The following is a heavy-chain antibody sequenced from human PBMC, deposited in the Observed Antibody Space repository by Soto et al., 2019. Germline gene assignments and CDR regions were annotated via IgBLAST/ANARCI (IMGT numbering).Heavy chain of an antibody. D-gene: IGHD6-19*01. J-gene: IGHJ1*01. CDR1: GGSFSGYY. CDR2: INHSGST. CDR3: ARGSQLAVAGPTSGYFQH. Sequence: SETLSLSCAVYGGSFSGYYWSWIRQPPGKGLEWIGEINHSGSTNYNPSLKSRVTISVDTSKNQFSLKLSSVTAADTAVYYCARGSQLAVAGPTSGYFQHWRQGTLVTVSS. V-gene: IGHV4-34*01.